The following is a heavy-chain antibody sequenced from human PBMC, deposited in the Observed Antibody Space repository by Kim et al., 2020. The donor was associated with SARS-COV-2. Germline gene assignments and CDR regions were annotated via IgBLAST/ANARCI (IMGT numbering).Heavy chain of an antibody. V-gene: IGHV3-11*01. Sequence: GGSLRLSCAASGFSFSHYYMSWIRQAPGKGLEWVAYIKSDGSSIQHADSVSGRFTISRDNAKKSLSLQMNSLTPEDTAVYYCVREPNYWGQGTLVTVSS. J-gene: IGHJ4*02. CDR1: GFSFSHYY. CDR2: IKSDGSSI. CDR3: VREPNY.